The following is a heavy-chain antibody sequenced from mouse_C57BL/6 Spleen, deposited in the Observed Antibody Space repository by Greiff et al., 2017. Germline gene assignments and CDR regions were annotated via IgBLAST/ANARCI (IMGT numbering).Heavy chain of an antibody. Sequence: VQLKESGGGLVQPKGSLKLSCAASGFSFNTYAMNWVRQAPGKGLEWVARIRSKSNNYATYYADSVKDRFTISRDDSESMLYLQMNNLKTEDTAMYYCVRNYDYYGRSYVEYFDVWGTGTTVTVSS. CDR2: IRSKSNNYAT. D-gene: IGHD1-1*01. CDR1: GFSFNTYA. V-gene: IGHV10-1*01. CDR3: VRNYDYYGRSYVEYFDV. J-gene: IGHJ1*03.